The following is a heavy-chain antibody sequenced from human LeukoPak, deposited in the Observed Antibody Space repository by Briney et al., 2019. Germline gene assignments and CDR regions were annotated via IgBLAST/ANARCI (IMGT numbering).Heavy chain of an antibody. V-gene: IGHV3-7*01. CDR3: ASDIYSSSDY. Sequence: GGSLRFSCAASGFTFSSYWMSWGREAPGKGGECVATIKQAASEKYYVDSVKGPFTISKDNAKNSLYLQMNSLRAEDTAVYYCASDIYSSSDYWGQGTLVTVSS. CDR1: GFTFSSYW. CDR2: IKQAASEK. D-gene: IGHD6-6*01. J-gene: IGHJ4*02.